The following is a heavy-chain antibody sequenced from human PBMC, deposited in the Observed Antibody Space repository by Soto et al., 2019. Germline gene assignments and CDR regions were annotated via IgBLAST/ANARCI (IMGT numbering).Heavy chain of an antibody. D-gene: IGHD2-21*01. CDR2: VIPIFGTT. CDR1: GGAFSSSG. J-gene: IGHJ3*01. V-gene: IGHV1-69*01. Sequence: QVQLVQSGAEMKKPGSLVRVSCKASGGAFSSSGISWVRQAPGQGLEWMAGVIPIFGTTKNAPKFQGRVTVSADESTSTAYMELSSLRSEDTAVYFCARSRPQGLDFPGVIPWDALDVWGQGTLVTVSS. CDR3: ARSRPQGLDFPGVIPWDALDV.